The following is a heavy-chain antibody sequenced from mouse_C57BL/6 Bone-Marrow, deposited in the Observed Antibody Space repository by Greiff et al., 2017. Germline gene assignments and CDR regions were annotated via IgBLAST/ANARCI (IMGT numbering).Heavy chain of an antibody. Sequence: VQLQQSGAELVKPGASVKISCKASGYAFSSYWMNWVKQRPGKGLEWIGQIYPGDGDTNYNGKFKGKATLTADKSSSTAYMQLSSLTSEDSAVYFCARSSLYYYGSSWFAYWGQGTLVTVSA. CDR2: IYPGDGDT. V-gene: IGHV1-80*01. D-gene: IGHD1-1*01. CDR1: GYAFSSYW. CDR3: ARSSLYYYGSSWFAY. J-gene: IGHJ3*01.